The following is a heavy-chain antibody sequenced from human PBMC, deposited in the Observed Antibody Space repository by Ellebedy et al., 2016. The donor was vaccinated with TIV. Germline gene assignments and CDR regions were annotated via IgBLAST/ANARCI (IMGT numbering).Heavy chain of an antibody. CDR2: VSAYSGNT. CDR3: ARYSGSGTYYRNGMDV. V-gene: IGHV1-18*01. D-gene: IGHD3-10*01. Sequence: AASVKVSCKASGYSFLDYGITWLRQAPGQGLDWMGWVSAYSGNTNYAENLQGRVTMTTDTSTDTAYMELRSLRSDDTAVYFCARYSGSGTYYRNGMDVWGQGTTVTVSS. J-gene: IGHJ6*02. CDR1: GYSFLDYG.